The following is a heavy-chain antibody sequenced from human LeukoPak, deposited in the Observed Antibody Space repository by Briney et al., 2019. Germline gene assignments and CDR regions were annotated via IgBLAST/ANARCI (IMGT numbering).Heavy chain of an antibody. CDR1: GYTFTGYY. D-gene: IGHD6-19*01. J-gene: IGHJ4*02. CDR3: ARVDSSGWYGKY. Sequence: ASVKVSCKASGYTFTGYYMYWVRQAPGQGLEWMGWINPNSGGTNYAQKFQGRVTMTRDTSISTAYMELSRLRSDDTAVYYCARVDSSGWYGKYWGQGTLVTVSS. CDR2: INPNSGGT. V-gene: IGHV1-2*02.